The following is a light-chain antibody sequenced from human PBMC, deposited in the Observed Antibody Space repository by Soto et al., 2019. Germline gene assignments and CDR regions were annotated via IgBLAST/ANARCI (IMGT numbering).Light chain of an antibody. CDR3: QHYKSYSEP. Sequence: DIQLTLYTYTLSGSVGDRVTITCRASQTISSWLAWYQQKPGKAPKLLIYKASTLKSGVPSRFSGSGSGTEFTLTISSLQPDDFATYYCQHYKSYSEPFAQGGKVAIK. CDR2: KAS. CDR1: QTISSW. V-gene: IGKV1-5*03. J-gene: IGKJ1*01.